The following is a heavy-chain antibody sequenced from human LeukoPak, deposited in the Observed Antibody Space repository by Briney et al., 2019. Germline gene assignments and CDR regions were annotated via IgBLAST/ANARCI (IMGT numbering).Heavy chain of an antibody. CDR2: IYSGGST. CDR1: GFSVSSNY. CDR3: ARDSRHYGSDY. Sequence: GGSLRLSCAASGFSVSSNYMSWVRQAPGKGLEWVSVIYSGGSTYYADSVKGRFTISRDNSKNTLYLQMNSLRAEDTAVYYCARDSRHYGSDYWGQGTLVTVSS. D-gene: IGHD3-10*01. V-gene: IGHV3-66*01. J-gene: IGHJ4*02.